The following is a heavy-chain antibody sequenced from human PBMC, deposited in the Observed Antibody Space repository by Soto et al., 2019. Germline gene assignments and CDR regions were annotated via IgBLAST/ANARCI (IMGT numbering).Heavy chain of an antibody. CDR2: IYYSGST. J-gene: IGHJ4*02. Sequence: ETLSLTCTVSGGSISSSSYYWGWIRQPPGKGLDLIGSIYYSGSTYYNPSLKSRVTISVDTSKNQFSLKLSSVTAADTAVYYCARQIYDYVWGSYRYLAYFDYWGQGTLVTVSS. V-gene: IGHV4-39*01. CDR1: GGSISSSSYY. D-gene: IGHD3-16*02. CDR3: ARQIYDYVWGSYRYLAYFDY.